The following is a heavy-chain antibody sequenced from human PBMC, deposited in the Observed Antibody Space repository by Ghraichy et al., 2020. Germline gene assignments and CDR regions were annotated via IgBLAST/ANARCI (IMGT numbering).Heavy chain of an antibody. J-gene: IGHJ6*02. V-gene: IGHV2-70*11. CDR2: IDWDDDK. D-gene: IGHD2-2*01. Sequence: SGPTPVKPTQTLTLTCTFSGFSLSTSGMCVSWIRQPPGKALEWLTRIDWDDDKYYSTSLKTRLTISKDTSKNQVVLTMTNMDPRDTATYYCARIMRGYCSSTSCYGYYYYGMDVWGQGTTVTVSS. CDR1: GFSLSTSGMC. CDR3: ARIMRGYCSSTSCYGYYYYGMDV.